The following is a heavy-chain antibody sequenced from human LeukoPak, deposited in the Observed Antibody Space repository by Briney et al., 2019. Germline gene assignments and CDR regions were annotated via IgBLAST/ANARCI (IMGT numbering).Heavy chain of an antibody. J-gene: IGHJ4*02. D-gene: IGHD3-10*01. CDR3: ARLYYYGSGSSDY. CDR2: ISSSSSNI. V-gene: IGHV3-48*02. Sequence: GGSLRLSCAASGFTFSSYSMNWVRQAPGKGLEGVSFISSSSSNIYYADSVQGRFTISRDNAKNSLYLQMNSLRDEDTAVYYCARLYYYGSGSSDYWGQGTLVTVSS. CDR1: GFTFSSYS.